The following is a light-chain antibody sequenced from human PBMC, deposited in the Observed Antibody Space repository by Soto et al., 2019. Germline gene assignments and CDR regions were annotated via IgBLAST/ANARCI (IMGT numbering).Light chain of an antibody. Sequence: EVVMTQSPATLSVSPGNTVTLSCRANQTITSNLAWYQQKPGQAPRLLIYGASSRATGIPDRFSGSGSRTDFTLTISRLEPEDFAVYYCQQYGSSATWTFGQGTKVDIK. CDR2: GAS. CDR1: QTITSN. J-gene: IGKJ1*01. V-gene: IGKV3-20*01. CDR3: QQYGSSATWT.